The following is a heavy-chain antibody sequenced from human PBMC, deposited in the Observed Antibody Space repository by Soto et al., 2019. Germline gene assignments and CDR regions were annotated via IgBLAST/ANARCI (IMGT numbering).Heavy chain of an antibody. J-gene: IGHJ6*02. D-gene: IGHD3-9*01. V-gene: IGHV4-39*01. Sequence: QLQLQESGPGLVKPSETLSLTCTVSGGSISSSSYYWGWIRQPPGKGLEWIGSIYYRGSTYYNPSLKSRVTISLDTSKNQFSLKLSSVTAADTAVYYCARHRDWHYYYYYGMDVWGQGTTVTVSS. CDR1: GGSISSSSYY. CDR2: IYYRGST. CDR3: ARHRDWHYYYYYGMDV.